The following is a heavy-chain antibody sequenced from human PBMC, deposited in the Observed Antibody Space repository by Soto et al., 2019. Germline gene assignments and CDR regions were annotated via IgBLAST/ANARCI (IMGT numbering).Heavy chain of an antibody. CDR3: AREGDSSGYSHYWYFDL. Sequence: PGGSLRLSCTASEITLNIYWMHWIRQAPGKGLVWVSYISSSGSTIYYADSVKGRFTISRDNAKNSLYLQMNSLRAEDTAVYYCAREGDSSGYSHYWYFDLWGRGTLVTVSS. J-gene: IGHJ2*01. D-gene: IGHD3-22*01. CDR2: ISSSGSTI. CDR1: EITLNIYW. V-gene: IGHV3-11*01.